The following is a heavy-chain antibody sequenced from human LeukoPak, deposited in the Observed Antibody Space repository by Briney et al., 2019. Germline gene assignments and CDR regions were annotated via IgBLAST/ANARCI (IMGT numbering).Heavy chain of an antibody. V-gene: IGHV1-2*02. D-gene: IGHD4-17*01. CDR1: GYTFTGYY. CDR3: AREVTTEGSYFDY. Sequence: ASVKVSCKASGYTFTGYYMHWVRQAPGQGLEWMGWINPNSGGTNYAQKFQGRVTMTRDTSISTAYMELSRLRSDDTAVYYCAREVTTEGSYFDYWGQGTLVTVSS. CDR2: INPNSGGT. J-gene: IGHJ4*02.